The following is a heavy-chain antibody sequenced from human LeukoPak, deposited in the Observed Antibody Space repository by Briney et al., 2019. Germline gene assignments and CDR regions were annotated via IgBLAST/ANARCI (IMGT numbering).Heavy chain of an antibody. V-gene: IGHV4-59*01. D-gene: IGHD3-3*01. CDR3: ARVPYDFWSGYSPYYYYCMDV. CDR1: GGSISSYY. J-gene: IGHJ6*03. CDR2: IYYSGST. Sequence: SETLSLTCTVSGGSISSYYWSWIRQPPGKGLEWIGYIYYSGSTNYNPSLKSRVTISVDTSKNQFSLKLSSVTAADTAVYYCARVPYDFWSGYSPYYYYCMDVWGKGTTVTVSS.